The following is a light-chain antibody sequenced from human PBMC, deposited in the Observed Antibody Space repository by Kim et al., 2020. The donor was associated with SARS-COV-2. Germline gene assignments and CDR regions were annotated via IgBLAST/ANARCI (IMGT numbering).Light chain of an antibody. CDR1: QSVLYSSNNKNY. CDR2: WAS. Sequence: DIVMTQSPDSLAVSLGERATINCKSSQSVLYSSNNKNYLAWYQQKPGQPPKLLIYWASTRESGVTDRFSGSGSGTDFTLTISSLQAEDVAVYYSQQYYSTPLTFGGGTKVDIK. J-gene: IGKJ4*01. CDR3: QQYYSTPLT. V-gene: IGKV4-1*01.